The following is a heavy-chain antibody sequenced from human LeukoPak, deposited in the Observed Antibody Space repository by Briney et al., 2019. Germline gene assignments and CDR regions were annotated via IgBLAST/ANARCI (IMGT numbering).Heavy chain of an antibody. D-gene: IGHD4-17*01. V-gene: IGHV4-59*08. J-gene: IGHJ4*02. CDR2: IYYSGSS. CDR3: ARAPTTVATRELGFDY. Sequence: SETLSLTCAVYGGSFSGYHWSWIRQPPGKGLEWLGYIYYSGSSNYNPSLKSRVTMSADTSKNQFSLKLSSVTAADTAVYYCARAPTTVATRELGFDYWGQGTLVTVSS. CDR1: GGSFSGYH.